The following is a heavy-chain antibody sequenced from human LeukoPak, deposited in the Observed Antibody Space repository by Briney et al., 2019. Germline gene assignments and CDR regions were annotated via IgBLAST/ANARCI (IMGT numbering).Heavy chain of an antibody. V-gene: IGHV4-4*07. CDR2: IYTSGYT. CDR1: GGSISSYY. J-gene: IGHJ4*02. Sequence: PSETLSLTCTVSGGSISSYYGLWIRHPAGKGLEWIGRIYTSGYTIYNPSLKSRVTMSVDTSKNQFSLKLSSVTAADTAVYYGARESSLLRQLDYWGQGTLVTVSS. CDR3: ARESSLLRQLDY. D-gene: IGHD5/OR15-5a*01.